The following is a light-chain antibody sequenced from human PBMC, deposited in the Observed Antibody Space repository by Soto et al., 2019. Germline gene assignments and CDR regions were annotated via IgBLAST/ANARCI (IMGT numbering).Light chain of an antibody. V-gene: IGKV3-11*01. CDR2: DVS. J-gene: IGKJ4*01. CDR1: QSVSSY. CDR3: QQSSDWPLT. Sequence: EIVLTQSPATLSLSPGERATLSCRASQSVSSYLAWYQQRPGQAPRLLIYDVSNGATGIPARFSGSGSGTDFTLTISSLEPEDFAVDYCQQSSDWPLTFGGGTKVEIK.